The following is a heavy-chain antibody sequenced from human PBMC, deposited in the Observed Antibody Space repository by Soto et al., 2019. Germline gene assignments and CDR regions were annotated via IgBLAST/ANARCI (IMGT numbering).Heavy chain of an antibody. CDR1: GGTFRNHG. CDR3: ARALLRMGELSFGAFDY. V-gene: IGHV1-69*01. CDR2: FIPILGTT. D-gene: IGHD3-16*01. Sequence: QVHLVQSGAEVRKPGSSVKVSCKASGGTFRNHGINWVRQAPGQGLEWVGAFIPILGTTNYAPKFQGRVTITADEATSTAYMQLSSLRSEDSAIDFCARALLRMGELSFGAFDYWGQGTLVTVSS. J-gene: IGHJ4*02.